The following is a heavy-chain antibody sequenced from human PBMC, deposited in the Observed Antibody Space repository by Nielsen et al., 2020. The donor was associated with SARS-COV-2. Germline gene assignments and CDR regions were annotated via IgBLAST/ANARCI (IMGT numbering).Heavy chain of an antibody. V-gene: IGHV5-51*01. CDR2: IYPGDSDT. CDR3: ARRGGYCSSTSCYTGGDAFDI. Sequence: GGSLRFSCKGSGYSFTSYWIGWVRQMPGKGLEWMGIIYPGDSDTRYSPSFQGQVTISADKSISTAYLQWSSLKASDTAMYYCARRGGYCSSTSCYTGGDAFDIWGQGTMVTVSS. CDR1: GYSFTSYW. D-gene: IGHD2-2*02. J-gene: IGHJ3*02.